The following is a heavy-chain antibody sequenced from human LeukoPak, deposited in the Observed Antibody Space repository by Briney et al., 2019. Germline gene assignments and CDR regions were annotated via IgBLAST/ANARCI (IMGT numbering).Heavy chain of an antibody. D-gene: IGHD1-26*01. CDR2: IYHSGST. Sequence: SETLSLTCAVSGYSISSGYYWGWIRQPPGKGLEWIGSIYHSGSTYYNPSLKSRVTISVDTYKNQFSLKLSSVTAADTAVYYCARPGIVGATTPFDYWGQGTLVTVSS. J-gene: IGHJ4*02. CDR1: GYSISSGYY. CDR3: ARPGIVGATTPFDY. V-gene: IGHV4-38-2*01.